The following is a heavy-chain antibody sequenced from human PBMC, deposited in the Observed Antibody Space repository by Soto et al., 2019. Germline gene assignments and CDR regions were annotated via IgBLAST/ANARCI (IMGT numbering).Heavy chain of an antibody. CDR3: ARGRFVAGTVDY. V-gene: IGHV1-8*01. CDR2: MNPSTGST. J-gene: IGHJ4*02. Sequence: QVQLVQSGAEVKKPGASVKVSCKASGYTFTSYDIKWVRQATGQGLEWMGWMNPSTGSTGFAQKFQGRVTMISNTSISTAYLELSSLTSEDTAVYYCARGRFVAGTVDYWGQGTLVTVSS. CDR1: GYTFTSYD. D-gene: IGHD1-7*01.